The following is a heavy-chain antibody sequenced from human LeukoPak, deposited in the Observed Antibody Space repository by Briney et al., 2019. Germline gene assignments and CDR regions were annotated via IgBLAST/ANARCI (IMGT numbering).Heavy chain of an antibody. J-gene: IGHJ4*02. CDR2: FYRGDST. CDR1: GFTVSSSY. Sequence: GGSLRLSCAASGFTVSSSYMYWVRQAPGKGLEWVSFFYRGDSTYYAESVRGRFTISRDNSKNALYLLMNSLIPEDTAVYYCAREVVSTPSYFDSWGQGTLVTVSS. D-gene: IGHD2-15*01. CDR3: AREVVSTPSYFDS. V-gene: IGHV3-53*01.